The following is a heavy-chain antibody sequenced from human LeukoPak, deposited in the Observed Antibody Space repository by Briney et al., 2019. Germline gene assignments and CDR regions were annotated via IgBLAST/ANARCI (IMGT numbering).Heavy chain of an antibody. CDR3: TKDGGRDENTAFDI. CDR2: SRPKSKSYTT. J-gene: IGHJ3*02. V-gene: IGHV3-72*01. D-gene: IGHD3-16*01. Sequence: QPGGSLTLSCTASTLILSDHFIDWVRQAPGKGLEWVGRSRPKSKSYTTEYAASVKGRFSLSRDDSKNSLYLQMNSLKTEDTAVYFCTKDGGRDENTAFDIWGQGTMVTVSS. CDR1: TLILSDHF.